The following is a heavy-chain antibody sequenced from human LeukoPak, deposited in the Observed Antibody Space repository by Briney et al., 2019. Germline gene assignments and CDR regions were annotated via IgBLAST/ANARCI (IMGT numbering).Heavy chain of an antibody. Sequence: SETLSLTCTVSGGSITTYYWSWIRQPPGKRLEWMGYIYYTGTTNNNPSFKSRVTISVDTSKNQFSPRVNSVTDADTAVYYCARLHYSKDGISRPSMDVWGRGTTVIVSA. CDR2: IYYTGTT. CDR3: ARLHYSKDGISRPSMDV. CDR1: GGSITTYY. D-gene: IGHD4-11*01. J-gene: IGHJ6*04. V-gene: IGHV4-59*08.